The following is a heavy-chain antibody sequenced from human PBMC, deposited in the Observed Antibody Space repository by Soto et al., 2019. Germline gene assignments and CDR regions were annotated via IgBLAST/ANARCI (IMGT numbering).Heavy chain of an antibody. CDR2: ISAYNGNT. CDR3: ARGIRGGWYSGWFDP. D-gene: IGHD6-19*01. Sequence: ASVKLSCKASGYTFTSYGISCVRQAPGQGLEWMGWISAYNGNTNYAQELQGRVTMTTDTSTSTAYMELRSLRSDDTAVYYCARGIRGGWYSGWFDPWGQGTLVTVSS. J-gene: IGHJ5*02. CDR1: GYTFTSYG. V-gene: IGHV1-18*01.